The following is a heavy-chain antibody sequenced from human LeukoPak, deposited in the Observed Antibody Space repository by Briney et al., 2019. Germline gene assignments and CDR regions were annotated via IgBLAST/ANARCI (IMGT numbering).Heavy chain of an antibody. Sequence: SETLSLTCTVSGGSISSSSYYWGWIRQPPGKGLEWIGSIYYSGSTYYNPSLKSRVTISVDTSKNQFSLKLSSVTAADTAVYYCARDIRDYGDYYYFDYWGQGTLVTVSS. CDR2: IYYSGST. CDR3: ARDIRDYGDYYYFDY. CDR1: GGSISSSSYY. V-gene: IGHV4-39*07. J-gene: IGHJ4*02. D-gene: IGHD4-17*01.